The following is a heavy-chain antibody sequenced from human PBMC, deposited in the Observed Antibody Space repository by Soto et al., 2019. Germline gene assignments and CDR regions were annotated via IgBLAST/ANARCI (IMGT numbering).Heavy chain of an antibody. CDR2: VKSKNNGGTT. V-gene: IGHV3-15*07. J-gene: IGHJ4*01. D-gene: IGHD3-22*01. Sequence: SKRLSDAASGFNFSNAWINWVLQAPGKGLEWVGRVKSKNNGGTTDFAAPVKGRFAISRDDSKNMVYLEMNSLQAEDTAMCYCTTDSYITSIIVRFDYWGHGTLVTVSS. CDR1: GFNFSNAW. CDR3: TTDSYITSIIVRFDY.